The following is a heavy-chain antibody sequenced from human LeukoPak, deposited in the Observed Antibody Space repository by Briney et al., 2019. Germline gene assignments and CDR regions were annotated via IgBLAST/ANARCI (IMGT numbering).Heavy chain of an antibody. CDR2: IYYSGST. CDR3: ARRLAGTEDY. J-gene: IGHJ4*02. D-gene: IGHD6-13*01. V-gene: IGHV4-39*01. Sequence: SETLSLTCTVSGGSISSSSYYWGWIRQPPGKGLEWIGSIYYSGSTYYNPSLKSRVTISVDTSKNQFSLKLSSVTAADTAVHYCARRLAGTEDYWGQGTLVTVSS. CDR1: GGSISSSSYY.